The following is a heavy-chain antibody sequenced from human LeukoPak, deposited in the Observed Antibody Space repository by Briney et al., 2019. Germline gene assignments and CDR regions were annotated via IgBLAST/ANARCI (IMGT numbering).Heavy chain of an antibody. D-gene: IGHD1-26*01. CDR1: GFTFSSYW. CDR3: AREEVGAGSAFDI. V-gene: IGHV3-7*01. J-gene: IGHJ3*02. CDR2: IKQDGSVR. Sequence: RSGGSLRLSCAASGFTFSSYWMTWVRRAPGKGLEWVASIKQDGSVRHYVDSVRGRFTVSRDNAKNSLYLQMNSLRAGDTAVYYCAREEVGAGSAFDIWGQGTMATVSS.